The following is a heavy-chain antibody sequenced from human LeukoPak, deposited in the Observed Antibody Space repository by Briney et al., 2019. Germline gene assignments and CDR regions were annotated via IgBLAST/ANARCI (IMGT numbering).Heavy chain of an antibody. CDR1: GFTGSSNY. V-gene: IGHV3-66*02. Sequence: PGGSLRLSCAASGFTGSSNYMSWVRQAPGKGLEWVSVIYSGGSTYYADSVKGRFTISRDNSKNTLYLQMNSLRAEDTAVYYCARSYYDFWSGYYTYFDYWGQGTLVTVSS. J-gene: IGHJ4*02. CDR2: IYSGGST. D-gene: IGHD3-3*01. CDR3: ARSYYDFWSGYYTYFDY.